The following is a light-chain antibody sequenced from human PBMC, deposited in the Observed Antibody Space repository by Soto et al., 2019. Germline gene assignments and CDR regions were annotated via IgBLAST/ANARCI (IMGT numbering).Light chain of an antibody. CDR1: SGHSSYA. CDR2: LNSDGSH. V-gene: IGLV4-69*01. CDR3: QTWVTGIRV. J-gene: IGLJ2*01. Sequence: QLVLTQSPSASASLGGSVKLTCTLSSGHSSYAIAWHQQQPEKGPRYLMRLNSDGSHTKGDGIPDRFSGSSSGAERYLTISSLQSEDEADYYCQTWVTGIRVFGGGTKLNVL.